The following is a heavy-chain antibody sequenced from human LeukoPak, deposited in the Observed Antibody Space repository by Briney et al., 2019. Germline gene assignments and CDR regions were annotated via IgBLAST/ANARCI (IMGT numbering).Heavy chain of an antibody. CDR1: GFTFSSYG. CDR2: IRYDGSNK. Sequence: GGSLRLSCAASGFTFSSYGMHWVRQAPGKGLEWVAFIRYDGSNKYYADSVKGRFTISRDNSKNTLYLQMNSLRAEDTAVYYCAKDLGGWIQLWTGLDYWGQGTLVTVSS. V-gene: IGHV3-30*02. CDR3: AKDLGGWIQLWTGLDY. J-gene: IGHJ4*02. D-gene: IGHD5-18*01.